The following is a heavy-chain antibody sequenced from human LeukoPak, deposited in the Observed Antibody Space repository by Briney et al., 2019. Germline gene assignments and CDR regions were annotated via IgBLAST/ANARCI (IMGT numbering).Heavy chain of an antibody. CDR3: ARATHDYGDYDYYYYCMDV. CDR1: GYTFTSYG. V-gene: IGHV1-18*01. D-gene: IGHD4-17*01. J-gene: IGHJ6*03. CDR2: ISAYNGNT. Sequence: ASVKVSCKASGYTFTSYGISWVRQAPGQGLEWMGWISAYNGNTNYAQKLQGRVTMTTDTSTSTAYMELRSLRSDDTAVYYCARATHDYGDYDYYYYCMDVWGKGTTVTVSS.